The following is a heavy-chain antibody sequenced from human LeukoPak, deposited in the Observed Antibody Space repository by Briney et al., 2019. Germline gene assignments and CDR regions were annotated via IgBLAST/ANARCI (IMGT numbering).Heavy chain of an antibody. CDR2: ISAYNGNT. CDR1: GYTFTSYG. V-gene: IGHV1-18*01. J-gene: IGHJ4*02. D-gene: IGHD6-19*01. CDR3: ARDSVPIAVAGTIPLGY. Sequence: ASVKVSCTASGYTFTSYGISWVRQAPGQGLEWMGWISAYNGNTNYAQKLQGRVTMTTDTSTSTAYMELRSLRSDDTAVYYCARDSVPIAVAGTIPLGYWGQGTLVTVSS.